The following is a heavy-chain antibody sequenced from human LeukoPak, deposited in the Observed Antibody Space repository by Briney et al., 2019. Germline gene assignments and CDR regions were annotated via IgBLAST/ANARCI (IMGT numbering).Heavy chain of an antibody. CDR3: APTSVSYFDY. Sequence: GASVKVSCKTSGYTFTGYLMHWVRQAPGQGLEWMGWINPNTGGTNYAQKFQGRVTMTRDTSISTAYMELSSLRSDDTAVYFCAPTSVSYFDYWGPGTLVTVSS. V-gene: IGHV1-2*02. J-gene: IGHJ4*02. D-gene: IGHD2-2*01. CDR1: GYTFTGYL. CDR2: INPNTGGT.